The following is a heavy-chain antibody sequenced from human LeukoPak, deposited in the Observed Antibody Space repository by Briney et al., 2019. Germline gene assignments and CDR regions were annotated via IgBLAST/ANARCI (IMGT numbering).Heavy chain of an antibody. V-gene: IGHV4-34*01. Sequence: PSEALSLTCAVYGGSFSDYFWNWIRQPPGKGLEWIGEIHHSGGTNYNPSLKSRVTISVDTSKNQFSLRLSSVTAADTAMYYCAKSSWSLFDPWGQGTLVTVSS. CDR1: GGSFSDYF. D-gene: IGHD3-10*01. J-gene: IGHJ5*02. CDR2: IHHSGGT. CDR3: AKSSWSLFDP.